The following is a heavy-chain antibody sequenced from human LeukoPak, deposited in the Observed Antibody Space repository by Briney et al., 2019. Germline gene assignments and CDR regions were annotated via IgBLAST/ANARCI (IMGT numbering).Heavy chain of an antibody. J-gene: IGHJ6*04. CDR2: ISGSGDST. V-gene: IGHV3-23*01. CDR1: DFTFRSYA. Sequence: GGSLRLSCAASDFTFRSYAMSWVRQAPGKGLEWVSAISGSGDSTYYADSVKGRFTISRDNSKNTMYLQMNSLRAEDTAMYYCARALDVWGKGTTVTVSS. CDR3: ARALDV.